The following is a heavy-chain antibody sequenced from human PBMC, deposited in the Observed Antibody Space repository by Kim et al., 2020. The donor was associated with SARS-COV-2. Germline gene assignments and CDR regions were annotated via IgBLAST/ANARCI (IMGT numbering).Heavy chain of an antibody. V-gene: IGHV3-7*01. CDR2: IKQDGSEK. J-gene: IGHJ4*02. Sequence: GGSLRLSCAASGFTFSSYWMSWVRQAPGKGLEWVANIKQDGSEKYYVDSVKGRFTISRDNAKNSLYLQMNSLRAEDTAVYYCARGSLLGYCSSTSCDEMHHFDYWGQGTLVTVSS. D-gene: IGHD2-2*01. CDR1: GFTFSSYW. CDR3: ARGSLLGYCSSTSCDEMHHFDY.